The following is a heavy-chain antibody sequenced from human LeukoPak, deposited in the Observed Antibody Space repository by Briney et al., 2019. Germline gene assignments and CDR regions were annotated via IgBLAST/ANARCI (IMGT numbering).Heavy chain of an antibody. CDR2: ISWDGGST. CDR3: AKGRGTGYYFDY. V-gene: IGHV3-43D*03. CDR1: GFTFDDYA. J-gene: IGHJ4*02. Sequence: GGSLRLSXAASGFTFDDYAMHWVRQAPGKGLEWVSLISWDGGSTYYADSVKGRFTISRDNSKNSLYLQMNSLRAEDTALYYCAKGRGTGYYFDYWGQGTLVTVSS. D-gene: IGHD3-16*01.